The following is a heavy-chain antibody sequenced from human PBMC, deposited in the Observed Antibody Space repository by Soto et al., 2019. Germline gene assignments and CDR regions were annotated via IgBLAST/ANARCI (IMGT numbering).Heavy chain of an antibody. CDR1: GFTFSSYA. J-gene: IGHJ4*02. D-gene: IGHD2-15*01. Sequence: QVQLVESGGGVVQPGRSLRLSCAASGFTFSSYAMHWVRQAPGKGLEWVAVISYDGSNKYYADSVKGRFTISRDNSKNTLYLQMNSLRAEDTAVYYCARGPVVRAPLDYWGQGTLVTVSS. CDR3: ARGPVVRAPLDY. V-gene: IGHV3-30-3*01. CDR2: ISYDGSNK.